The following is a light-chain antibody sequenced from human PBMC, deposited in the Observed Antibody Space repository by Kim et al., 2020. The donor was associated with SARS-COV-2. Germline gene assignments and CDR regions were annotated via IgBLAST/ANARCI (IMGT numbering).Light chain of an antibody. Sequence: WGQTVRSTCQGDSLRSYYASWYQQKPGQAPLLVIYGKNNRPSGIPDRFSGSSSGNTASLTITGAQAEDEADYYCNSRDSSGNHWVFGGGTQLTVL. CDR2: GKN. J-gene: IGLJ3*02. CDR1: SLRSYY. V-gene: IGLV3-19*01. CDR3: NSRDSSGNHWV.